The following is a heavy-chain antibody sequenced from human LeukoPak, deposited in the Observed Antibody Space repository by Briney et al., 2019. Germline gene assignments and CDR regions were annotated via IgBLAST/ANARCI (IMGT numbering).Heavy chain of an antibody. Sequence: GGSLRLSCAASGFTFSSYSMNWVRQAPGKALEYVSFIHHNGEMTSYAESVRGRFTVSRDNSKNTLFLELSSLRTDDTAVYYCVRDMSGKYSFDYWGQGTLVIVST. CDR1: GFTFSSYS. V-gene: IGHV3-64D*06. D-gene: IGHD1-26*01. J-gene: IGHJ4*02. CDR3: VRDMSGKYSFDY. CDR2: IHHNGEMT.